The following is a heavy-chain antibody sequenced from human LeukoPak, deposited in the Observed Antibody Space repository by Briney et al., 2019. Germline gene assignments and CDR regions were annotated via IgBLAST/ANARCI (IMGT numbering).Heavy chain of an antibody. CDR2: IKQDGSEK. D-gene: IGHD3-3*01. CDR1: GFTFNGYW. V-gene: IGHV3-7*01. J-gene: IGHJ4*02. Sequence: GGSLRLSCAASGFTFNGYWVSWVRQAPGKGLEWVANIKQDGSEKYYVDSVRGRVTISRDNAENSLFLQMNRLRVEDTAVYTRDFGRSSYYFDFWGQGTLVTVSS. CDR3: DFGRSSYYFDF.